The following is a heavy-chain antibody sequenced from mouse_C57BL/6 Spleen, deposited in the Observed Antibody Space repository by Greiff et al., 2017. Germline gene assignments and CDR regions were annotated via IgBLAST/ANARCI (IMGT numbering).Heavy chain of an antibody. J-gene: IGHJ2*01. CDR2: ISDGGSYT. CDR1: GFTFSSYA. Sequence: EVKLMESGGGLVKPGGSLKLSCAASGFTFSSYAMSWVRQTPEKRLEWVATISDGGSYTYYPDNVKGRFTISRDNAKNNLYLQMSHLKSEDTAMYYCARESSSYGFDYWGQGTTLTVSS. CDR3: ARESSSYGFDY. D-gene: IGHD1-1*01. V-gene: IGHV5-4*01.